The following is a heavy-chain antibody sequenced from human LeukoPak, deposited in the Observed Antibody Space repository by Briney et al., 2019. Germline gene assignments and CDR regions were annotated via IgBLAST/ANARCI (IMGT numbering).Heavy chain of an antibody. Sequence: GEALQISCKGSGCGFTSYWIGWVRRMPGKGLEWMGIIYPGASDTRYSPSFQGQVTISADKSISTAYLQWSSLKASDTAMYYCARAVAGMLDYWGQGTLVTVSS. CDR1: GCGFTSYW. CDR3: ARAVAGMLDY. J-gene: IGHJ4*02. CDR2: IYPGASDT. D-gene: IGHD6-19*01. V-gene: IGHV5-51*01.